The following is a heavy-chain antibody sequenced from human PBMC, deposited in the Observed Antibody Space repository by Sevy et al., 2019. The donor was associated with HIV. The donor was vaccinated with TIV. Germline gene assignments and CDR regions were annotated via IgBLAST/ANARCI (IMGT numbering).Heavy chain of an antibody. J-gene: IGHJ4*02. CDR1: GFTFSDYY. D-gene: IGHD3-10*01. CDR3: ARYYGSGSPLDY. CDR2: ISSSGSNI. V-gene: IGHV3-11*01. Sequence: GGSLRLSCAASGFTFSDYYMSWIRQAPGKGLEWVSYISSSGSNIYYADSVKGRFTVSRDNSKNTLYLQMNSLRAEDTAVYYCARYYGSGSPLDYWGQGTLVTVSS.